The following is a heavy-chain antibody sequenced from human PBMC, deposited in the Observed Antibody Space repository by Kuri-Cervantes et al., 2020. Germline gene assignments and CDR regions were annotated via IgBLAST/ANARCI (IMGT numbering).Heavy chain of an antibody. Sequence: SETLSLTCNVSGASISSRSHYWTWIRQPPGKGLEWIGNIHFSGSTFHNASLKSRVTISIDTSKNQFSLRPKSVTATDTAVYYCARPYYYDPTGSSVWLDPWGQGTLVTVSS. CDR2: IHFSGST. V-gene: IGHV4-39*07. CDR1: GASISSRSHY. CDR3: ARPYYYDPTGSSVWLDP. D-gene: IGHD3-22*01. J-gene: IGHJ5*02.